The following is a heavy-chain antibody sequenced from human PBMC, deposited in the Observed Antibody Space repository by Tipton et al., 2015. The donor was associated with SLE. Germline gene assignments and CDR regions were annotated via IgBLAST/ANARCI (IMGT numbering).Heavy chain of an antibody. D-gene: IGHD5-12*01. Sequence: TLSLTCNVSGNSISSYYWSWIRQSPEKGLEWIGSIYISGSIHYNPSLKSRVTMSVDTSKNQFSLKLNSLTAADTAVYYCAGSGYDYFKWFDPWSQGILVTVSS. J-gene: IGHJ5*02. V-gene: IGHV4-4*08. CDR3: AGSGYDYFKWFDP. CDR2: IYISGSI. CDR1: GNSISSYY.